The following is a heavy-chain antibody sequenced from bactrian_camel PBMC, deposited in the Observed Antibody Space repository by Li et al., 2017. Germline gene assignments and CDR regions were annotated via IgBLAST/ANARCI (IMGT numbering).Heavy chain of an antibody. V-gene: IGHV3S55*01. CDR3: AADLAPQFLGCSADEEEYNV. D-gene: IGHD3*01. CDR2: IGSDNTT. Sequence: HVQLVESGGGSVQAGGSLRLSCDTSVFTGSSYCMGWFHQPLNIRAGVAVIGSDNTTVYADSVKGRFTISRDGAKNTMYLQMNNLLPDDSAMYYCAADLAPQFLGCSADEEEYNVWGQGTQVTVS. CDR1: VFTGSSYC. J-gene: IGHJ4*01.